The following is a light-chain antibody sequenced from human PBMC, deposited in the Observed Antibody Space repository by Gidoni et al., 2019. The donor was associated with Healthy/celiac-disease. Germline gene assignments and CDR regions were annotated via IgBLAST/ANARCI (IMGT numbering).Light chain of an antibody. CDR3: QQYDNLPLT. CDR2: DAS. J-gene: IGKJ4*01. Sequence: DIQMTQSPSSLSASVGDRVTITCQARQDISNYLNWYQQNPRKAPKLLIYDASNLETGVPSRFSGSGSGTDFTFTISSLQPEDIATYYCQQYDNLPLTFGGGTKVEIK. V-gene: IGKV1-33*01. CDR1: QDISNY.